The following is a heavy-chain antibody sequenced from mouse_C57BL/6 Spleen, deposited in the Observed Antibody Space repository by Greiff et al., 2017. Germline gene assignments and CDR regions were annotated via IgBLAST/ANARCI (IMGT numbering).Heavy chain of an antibody. Sequence: EVQLQQSGPELVKPGASVKMSCKASGYTFTDYNMHWVKQSHGKSLEWIGYINPNNGGNSYNQKFKGKATLTVNKSSSTAYMELRSLTSEDSAVYYCASPSGTPYWYFDVWGTGTTVTVSS. V-gene: IGHV1-22*01. CDR2: INPNNGGN. D-gene: IGHD4-1*01. CDR1: GYTFTDYN. J-gene: IGHJ1*03. CDR3: ASPSGTPYWYFDV.